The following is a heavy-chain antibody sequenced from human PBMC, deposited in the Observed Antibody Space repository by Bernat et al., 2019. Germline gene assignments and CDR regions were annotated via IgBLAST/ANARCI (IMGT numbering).Heavy chain of an antibody. CDR3: AKVVAAAAEYGMDV. V-gene: IGHV3-30*18. Sequence: QVQLVESGGGVVQPGRSLRLSCAASGFTFSSYGMHWVRQAPGKGLEWVAVISYDGSNKYYADSVKGRFTISRDNSKNTLYLQMNSLRAEDTAVYYCAKVVAAAAEYGMDVWGQGTTVTVSS. D-gene: IGHD6-13*01. CDR2: ISYDGSNK. J-gene: IGHJ6*02. CDR1: GFTFSSYG.